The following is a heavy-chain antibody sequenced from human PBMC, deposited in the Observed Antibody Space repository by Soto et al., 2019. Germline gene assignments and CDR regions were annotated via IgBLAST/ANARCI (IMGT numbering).Heavy chain of an antibody. Sequence: EVQLVESGGGLVQPGGSLRLSCAASGFTFSSYSMNWVRQAPGKGLEWVSYISSSSSTIYYADSVKGRFTISRDNAKSSLYLQMNSLRDEDTAVYYCARDNYDYVWGSSPLGYWGQGTLVTVSS. CDR1: GFTFSSYS. D-gene: IGHD3-16*01. CDR2: ISSSSSTI. CDR3: ARDNYDYVWGSSPLGY. J-gene: IGHJ4*02. V-gene: IGHV3-48*02.